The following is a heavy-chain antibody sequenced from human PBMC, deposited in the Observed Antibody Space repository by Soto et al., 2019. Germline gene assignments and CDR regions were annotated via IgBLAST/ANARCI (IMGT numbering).Heavy chain of an antibody. CDR3: ARARRVEYLYFDI. V-gene: IGHV4-61*08. Sequence: SETKCLTSTVAGGSISSSGYYWGRIHQPPGKGLEWIGYIYYSGSTNYNPSLKSRVTISVDTSKNQFSLKLSSVTAADTAVYYCARARRVEYLYFDIWGQGTMVTVSS. D-gene: IGHD2-15*01. CDR1: GGSISSSGYY. J-gene: IGHJ3*02. CDR2: IYYSGST.